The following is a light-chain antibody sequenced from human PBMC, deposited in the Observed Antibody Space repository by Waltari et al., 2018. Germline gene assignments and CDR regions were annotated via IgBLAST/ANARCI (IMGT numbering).Light chain of an antibody. V-gene: IGKV2-29*03. CDR2: EVS. J-gene: IGKJ4*01. Sequence: DIVMTQTPLSLSVTPGQPAFISCKSSQSLLHSNGKTFLSWYVQRAGQSPKLLIHEVSSRLSVVPDRFSGSGSGTTYTLKISRVKPEDVGVYYCMQFIQVPVTFGGGTKVEIK. CDR3: MQFIQVPVT. CDR1: QSLLHSNGKTF.